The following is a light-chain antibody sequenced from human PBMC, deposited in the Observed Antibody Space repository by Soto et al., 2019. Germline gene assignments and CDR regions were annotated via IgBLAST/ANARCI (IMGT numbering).Light chain of an antibody. CDR1: QSVSSSY. CDR2: GAS. CDR3: QQYGSSPST. J-gene: IGKJ1*01. V-gene: IGKV3-20*01. Sequence: EIVLTQSPGTLSLSPGERATLSCRASQSVSSSYLAWYQQKPSQAPRLLIYGASSRATGIPDRFSGSGSGTDCTLTISRLEPEDFAVYYCQQYGSSPSTFGQGTKVEIK.